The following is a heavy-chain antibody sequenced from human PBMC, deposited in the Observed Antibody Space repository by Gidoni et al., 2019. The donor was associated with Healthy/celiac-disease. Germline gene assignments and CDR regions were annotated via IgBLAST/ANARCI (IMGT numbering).Heavy chain of an antibody. J-gene: IGHJ6*02. Sequence: QVQLVESGGGVVQPGRSLRLSCAASGFTFSSYGMHWVRQAPGKGLEWVAVIWYDGSNKYYADSVKGRFTISRDNSKNTLYLQMNSLRAEDTAVYYCARDKGLPLNWYGMDVWGQGTTVTVSS. CDR1: GFTFSSYG. V-gene: IGHV3-33*01. D-gene: IGHD1-1*01. CDR3: ARDKGLPLNWYGMDV. CDR2: IWYDGSNK.